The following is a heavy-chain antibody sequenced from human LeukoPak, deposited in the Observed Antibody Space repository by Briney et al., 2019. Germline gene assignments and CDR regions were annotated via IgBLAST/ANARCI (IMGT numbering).Heavy chain of an antibody. CDR2: IYPGDSDT. J-gene: IGHJ6*03. V-gene: IGHV5-51*01. CDR3: ARQIYGSGSYVGHYYMDV. Sequence: GEAPQLSCLGSGYSFTSYWIGGVRQMPGKGLEWMGIIYPGDSDTRYSPSFQGQVTISADKSISTAYLQWSSLKPSDTAMYYCARQIYGSGSYVGHYYMDVWGKGTTVTISS. D-gene: IGHD3-10*01. CDR1: GYSFTSYW.